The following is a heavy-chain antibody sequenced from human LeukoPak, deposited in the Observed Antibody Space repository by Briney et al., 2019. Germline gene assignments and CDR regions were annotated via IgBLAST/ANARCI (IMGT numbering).Heavy chain of an antibody. CDR3: AKDSADTAMVPYFDY. V-gene: IGHV3-30*18. D-gene: IGHD5-18*01. J-gene: IGHJ4*02. Sequence: PGGSLRLSCAASGFTFSTFGIHWVRQAPGKGLEWVAAISPDGNSEYYADSVKGRFTISRDNSKNTLYLQMNSLRAEDTAVYYCAKDSADTAMVPYFDYWGQGTLVTVSS. CDR1: GFTFSTFG. CDR2: ISPDGNSE.